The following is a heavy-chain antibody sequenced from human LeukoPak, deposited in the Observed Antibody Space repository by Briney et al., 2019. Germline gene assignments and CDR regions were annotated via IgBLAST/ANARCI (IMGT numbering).Heavy chain of an antibody. CDR3: ARDIVDFDY. J-gene: IGHJ4*02. D-gene: IGHD2-15*01. CDR2: IWYDGSNK. V-gene: IGHV3-33*01. CDR1: GFTFSSYG. Sequence: GGSLRLSCAASGFTFSSYGMHWVRQAPGKGPEWVAVIWYDGSNKYYADSVKGRFTISRDNSKNTLYLQMNSLRAGDTAVYYCARDIVDFDYWGQGTLVTVSS.